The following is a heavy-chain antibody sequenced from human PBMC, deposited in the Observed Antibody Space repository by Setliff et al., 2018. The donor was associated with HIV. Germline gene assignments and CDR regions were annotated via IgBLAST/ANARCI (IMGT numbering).Heavy chain of an antibody. CDR3: ARDRHSSGLGSYGP. D-gene: IGHD3-10*01. Sequence: SETLSLTCTLSGGSFGVYRWSWIRQSAGRGLEWIGRIDSSGTTDYKPPLKGRVAISVDTSRNQFSLRVTSVTAADTAVYFCARDRHSSGLGSYGPWGPGILVTVSS. V-gene: IGHV4-4*07. CDR1: GGSFGVYR. CDR2: IDSSGTT. J-gene: IGHJ5*02.